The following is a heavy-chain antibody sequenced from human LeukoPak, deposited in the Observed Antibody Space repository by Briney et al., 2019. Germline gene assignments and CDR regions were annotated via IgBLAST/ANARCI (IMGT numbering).Heavy chain of an antibody. CDR2: IYTSGST. D-gene: IGHD2-2*01. CDR1: GGSITNYY. J-gene: IGHJ6*02. V-gene: IGHV4-4*07. CDR3: ARGCSSTSCWLRMDV. Sequence: SETLSLTCTVSGGSITNYYWTWIRQPAGKGLEWIGRIYTSGSTSYNPSPKSRVTMSIDTSKSQFSLKLSPLTAADTAVYYCARGCSSTSCWLRMDVWGQGTTVTVSS.